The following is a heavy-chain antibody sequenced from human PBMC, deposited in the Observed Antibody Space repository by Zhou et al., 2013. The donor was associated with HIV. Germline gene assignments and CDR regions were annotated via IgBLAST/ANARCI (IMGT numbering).Heavy chain of an antibody. CDR3: ARARQQPENWFDP. V-gene: IGHV4-59*11. Sequence: QVQLQESGPGLVKPSETLSLTCTVSGGSISSHYWSWIRQPPGKGLEWIGYIYYSGSTNYNPSLKSRVTISVDTSKNQFSLKLSSVTAADTAVYYCARARQQPENWFDPWGQGTLVTVSS. D-gene: IGHD6-13*01. CDR2: IYYSGST. CDR1: GGSISSHY. J-gene: IGHJ5*02.